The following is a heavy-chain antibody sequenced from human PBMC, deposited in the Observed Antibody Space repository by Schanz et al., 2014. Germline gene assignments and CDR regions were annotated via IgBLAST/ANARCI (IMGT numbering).Heavy chain of an antibody. V-gene: IGHV3-48*01. J-gene: IGHJ3*01. CDR3: ARDYESDLSSPRHDAFDV. CDR1: GITFSGYS. Sequence: EVQLVESGGGLAQPGGSLRLSCAASGITFSGYSMNWVRQAPGKGLEWVSYISGSSSTKYYADSVKGRFTISRDNGKKSLYLKINSLRAEDTAVYFCARDYESDLSSPRHDAFDVWGQGTVVTVSS. D-gene: IGHD3-22*01. CDR2: ISGSSSTK.